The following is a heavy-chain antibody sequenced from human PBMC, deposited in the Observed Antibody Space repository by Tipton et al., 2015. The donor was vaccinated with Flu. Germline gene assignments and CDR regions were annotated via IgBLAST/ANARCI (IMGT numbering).Heavy chain of an antibody. J-gene: IGHJ2*01. CDR1: GSSISSYY. Sequence: PGLVKPSETLSLTCTVSGSSISSYYWSWIRQPPGKGLEWIGYIYYTGSTDYNPSLKSRVTISVDTSKNQFSLKLSSVTAADTAVYYCARRRYFDLWGRGTQVTVSS. CDR2: IYYTGST. CDR3: ARRRYFDL. V-gene: IGHV4-59*01.